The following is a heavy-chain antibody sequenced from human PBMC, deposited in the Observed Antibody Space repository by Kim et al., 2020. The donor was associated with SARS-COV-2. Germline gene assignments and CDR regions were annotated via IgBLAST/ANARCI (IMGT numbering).Heavy chain of an antibody. D-gene: IGHD5-12*01. CDR2: ISSNGGST. V-gene: IGHV3-64*01. CDR3: ARPNRDGYNYFDY. CDR1: GFTFSSYA. Sequence: LSLTCAASGFTFSSYAMHWVRKAPGKGLEYVSAISSNGGSTYYANSVKGRFTISRDNSKNTLYLQMGSLRAEDMAVYYCARPNRDGYNYFDYWGQGT. J-gene: IGHJ4*02.